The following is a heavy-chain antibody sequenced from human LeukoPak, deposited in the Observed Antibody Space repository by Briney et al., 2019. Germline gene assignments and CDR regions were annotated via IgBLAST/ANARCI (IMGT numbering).Heavy chain of an antibody. CDR3: AKTLYPRGVAATPQAFDI. Sequence: GGSLRLSCAASGFTFSSYAMSWVRQAPGKGLEWVSAISGSGGSTYYADSVKGRFTISRDNSKNTLYLQMNSLRAEDTAVYYCAKTLYPRGVAATPQAFDIWGQGTMVTVSS. V-gene: IGHV3-23*01. CDR1: GFTFSSYA. CDR2: ISGSGGST. J-gene: IGHJ3*02. D-gene: IGHD2-15*01.